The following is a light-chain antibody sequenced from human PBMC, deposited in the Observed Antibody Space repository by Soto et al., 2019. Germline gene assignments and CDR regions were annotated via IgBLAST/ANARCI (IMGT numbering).Light chain of an antibody. J-gene: IGLJ1*01. Sequence: QSALTQPRSVSGSPGQSVTISCTGTSSDVGGYNYVSWYQQHPGKAPKLMIYDVSKRPSGVPDRFSGPKSGNTASLTISGLQAEDEADYYCCSYAGSYTSYVFGTGTKVTVL. CDR2: DVS. V-gene: IGLV2-11*01. CDR3: CSYAGSYTSYV. CDR1: SSDVGGYNY.